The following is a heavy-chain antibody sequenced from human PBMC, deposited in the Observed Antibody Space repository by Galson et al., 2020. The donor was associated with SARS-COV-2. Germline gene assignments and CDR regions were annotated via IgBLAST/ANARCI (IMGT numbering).Heavy chain of an antibody. D-gene: IGHD2-21*01. V-gene: IGHV1-8*01. CDR2: MNPNSGNT. J-gene: IGHJ4*02. CDR1: GYTFTSYD. CDR3: ARGLLRAYFD. Sequence: ASVKVSCKASGYTFTSYDINWVRQAPGQGLEWMGWMNPNSGNTGYAQKFQGRVTMSTDISINTAYMELSSLRSEDTAVYYCARGLLRAYFDWGQGTLVTVSS.